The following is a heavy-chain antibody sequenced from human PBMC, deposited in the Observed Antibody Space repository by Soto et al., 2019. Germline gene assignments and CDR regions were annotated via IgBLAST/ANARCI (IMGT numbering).Heavy chain of an antibody. CDR3: AKNKFCSSTSCHYYGMDV. J-gene: IGHJ6*02. V-gene: IGHV3-30*18. D-gene: IGHD2-2*01. CDR2: IPHDGTNK. CDR1: GFTFSSYG. Sequence: QVQLVESGGGVVQPGRSLRLSCAASGFTFSSYGMHWVRQAPGKGLEWVAVIPHDGTNKYYGDSVKGRITISRDDSKNTLYLQMNSLRAEDTAVYYCAKNKFCSSTSCHYYGMDVWGQGTTVTVSS.